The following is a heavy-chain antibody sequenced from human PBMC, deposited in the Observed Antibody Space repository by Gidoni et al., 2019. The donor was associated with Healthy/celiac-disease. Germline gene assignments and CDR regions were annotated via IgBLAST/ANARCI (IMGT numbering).Heavy chain of an antibody. CDR1: GFTFSSYA. D-gene: IGHD3-9*01. V-gene: IGHV3-64*01. Sequence: EVQLVESGGGLVQPGGSLRLSCAASGFTFSSYAMHWVRQAPGKGLEYVSAISSNGGSTYYANSMKGRFTISRDNSKNTLYLQMGSLRAEDMAVYYCARSQETDILTGYPLDYWGQGTLVTVSS. CDR3: ARSQETDILTGYPLDY. CDR2: ISSNGGST. J-gene: IGHJ4*02.